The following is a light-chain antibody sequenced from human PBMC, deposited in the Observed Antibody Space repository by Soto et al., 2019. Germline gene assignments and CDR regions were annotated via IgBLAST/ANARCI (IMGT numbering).Light chain of an antibody. Sequence: EIVMTQSPATLSVSPGERATLSCRASQSVSSDLAWSQQKPGQAPRLLSYGASTRATGIPARFSGSGSGTEFTLTIRSLQSEDVAVYYCQQYNNWPGTFGQGTKLEIK. CDR3: QQYNNWPGT. J-gene: IGKJ2*01. V-gene: IGKV3-15*01. CDR1: QSVSSD. CDR2: GAS.